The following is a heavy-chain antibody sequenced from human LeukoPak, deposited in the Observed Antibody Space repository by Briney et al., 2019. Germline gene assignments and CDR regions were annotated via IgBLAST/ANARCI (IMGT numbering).Heavy chain of an antibody. J-gene: IGHJ4*02. CDR3: ARDLSGPLDY. Sequence: GGSLRLSCAASGFTVSHNYMSWVRQAPGKGLEWVSVIYSGGSTNYADSVKGRFTISRDNSKNTLYLQMNSLRAEDAAVYYCARDLSGPLDYWGQGTLVTVSS. D-gene: IGHD5-12*01. CDR2: IYSGGST. V-gene: IGHV3-66*01. CDR1: GFTVSHNY.